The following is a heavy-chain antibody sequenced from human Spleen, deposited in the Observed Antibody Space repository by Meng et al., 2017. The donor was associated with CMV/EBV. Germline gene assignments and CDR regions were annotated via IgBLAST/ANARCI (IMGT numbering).Heavy chain of an antibody. CDR2: IYYSGST. J-gene: IGHJ3*02. Sequence: GSLRLSCTVSGGSISSYYWSWIRQPPGKGLEWMGYIYYSGSTNYNPSLKSRVTISVDTSKNQFSLKLSSVTAADTAVYYCARDRRAYGGKGLDIWGQGTMVTVSS. V-gene: IGHV4-59*01. CDR3: ARDRRAYGGKGLDI. CDR1: GGSISSYY. D-gene: IGHD4-23*01.